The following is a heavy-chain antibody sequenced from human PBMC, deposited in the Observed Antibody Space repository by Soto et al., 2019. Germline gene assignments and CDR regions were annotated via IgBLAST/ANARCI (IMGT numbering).Heavy chain of an antibody. Sequence: GGSLRLSCAASGFTFSNYGMSWVRQAPGKGLEWVSVVSGNAGTTLYADSVEGRFTISRDNSKNTLYLQMNGLRAEDTAVYYCAKPSGNPTRHFDYWGQGTLVTVSS. J-gene: IGHJ4*02. V-gene: IGHV3-23*01. CDR1: GFTFSNYG. CDR2: VSGNAGTT. CDR3: AKPSGNPTRHFDY. D-gene: IGHD1-26*01.